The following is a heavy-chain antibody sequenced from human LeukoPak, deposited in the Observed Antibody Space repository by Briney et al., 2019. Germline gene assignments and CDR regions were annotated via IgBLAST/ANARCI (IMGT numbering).Heavy chain of an antibody. D-gene: IGHD3-9*01. V-gene: IGHV1-2*06. CDR2: INPNSGGT. CDR3: ARSFPLPIRYFDY. Sequence: ASVKVSCKASGYTFTGYYMHWVRQAPGQGLEWMGRINPNSGGTNYAQKFQGRVTMTRDTSISTAYMELSRLRSDDTAVYYCARSFPLPIRYFDYWGQGTLVTVSS. CDR1: GYTFTGYY. J-gene: IGHJ4*02.